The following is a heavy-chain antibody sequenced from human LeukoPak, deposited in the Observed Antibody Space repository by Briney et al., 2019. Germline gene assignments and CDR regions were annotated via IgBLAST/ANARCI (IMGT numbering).Heavy chain of an antibody. V-gene: IGHV3-23*01. CDR3: AKDRVGATSMWDAGAFDI. Sequence: GGSLRLSCAASGFTFSNAWMTWVRQAPGKGLEWVSVISDSGGSTYYADSVKGRFTISRDNSKNTLYVQMNSLRAADTAVYYCAKDRVGATSMWDAGAFDIWGQGTMVTVSS. CDR2: ISDSGGST. J-gene: IGHJ3*02. D-gene: IGHD1-26*01. CDR1: GFTFSNAW.